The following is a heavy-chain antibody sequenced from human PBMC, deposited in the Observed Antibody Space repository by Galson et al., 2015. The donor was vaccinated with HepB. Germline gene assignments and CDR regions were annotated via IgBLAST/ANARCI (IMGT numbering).Heavy chain of an antibody. D-gene: IGHD3-3*01. CDR1: GYTFTSYY. J-gene: IGHJ4*02. CDR3: ARQGLYYDFWSGYFGY. Sequence: SVKVSCKASGYTFTSYYMHWVRQAPGQGLEWMGIINPSGGSTSYAQKFQGRVTMTRDTSTSTVYMELSSLRSEDTAVYYCARQGLYYDFWSGYFGYWGQGTLVTVSS. CDR2: INPSGGST. V-gene: IGHV1-46*03.